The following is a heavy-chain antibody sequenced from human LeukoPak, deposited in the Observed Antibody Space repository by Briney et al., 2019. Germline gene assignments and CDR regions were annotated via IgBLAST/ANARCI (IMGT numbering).Heavy chain of an antibody. D-gene: IGHD5-24*01. CDR2: INPNSGGT. V-gene: IGHV1-2*02. Sequence: ASVKVSCKASGYTFTGYYMHWVRQAPGQGLEWMGWINPNSGGTNYAQKFQGRVTMTRDTSISTAYMEPSRLRSDDTAVYYCARVKEWLQFFYYYYGMDVWGQGTTVTVSS. CDR1: GYTFTGYY. J-gene: IGHJ6*02. CDR3: ARVKEWLQFFYYYYGMDV.